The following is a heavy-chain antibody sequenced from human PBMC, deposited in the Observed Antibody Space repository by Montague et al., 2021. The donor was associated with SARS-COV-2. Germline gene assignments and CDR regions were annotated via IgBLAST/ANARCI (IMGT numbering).Heavy chain of an antibody. D-gene: IGHD2-15*01. CDR1: GYSFTSYW. J-gene: IGHJ4*02. CDR2: IYPGDSDT. CDR3: ARHPRYCSGGSCYSGGEFDY. Sequence: QSGAEVKKPGESLKISCKGSGYSFTSYWIDWVRQMPGKGLEWMGIIYPGDSDTRHSPSFHGQVTISADKSISTAYLQRGSLKASDTAMYYCARHPRYCSGGSCYSGGEFDYWGQGTLVTVSS. V-gene: IGHV5-51*01.